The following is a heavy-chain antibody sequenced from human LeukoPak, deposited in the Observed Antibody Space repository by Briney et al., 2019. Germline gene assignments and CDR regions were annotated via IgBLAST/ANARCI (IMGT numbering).Heavy chain of an antibody. CDR2: INSDGSST. CDR3: ARGLGYCSSTSCYNWFDP. D-gene: IGHD2-2*01. J-gene: IGHJ5*02. Sequence: GGSLRLSCAASGFTFSSYWMHWVRQAPGKGLVWVSRINSDGSSTSYADSVKGRFTISRGNAKNTLYLQMNSLRAEDTAVYYCARGLGYCSSTSCYNWFDPWGQGTLVTVSS. CDR1: GFTFSSYW. V-gene: IGHV3-74*01.